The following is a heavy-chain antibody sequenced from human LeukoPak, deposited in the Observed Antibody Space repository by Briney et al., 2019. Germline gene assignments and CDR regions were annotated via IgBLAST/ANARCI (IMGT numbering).Heavy chain of an antibody. Sequence: PGGSLRLSCAASGFTFSRYWMSWVRQAPGKGLEWVANIKEDGSEKHYVDSVKGRFSISRDNAKNSVYLQMNSLRAEDTAVYYCARDAYGSGSYWTPMFHYYYYYMDVWGKGTTVTVSS. D-gene: IGHD3-10*01. CDR1: GFTFSRYW. CDR2: IKEDGSEK. CDR3: ARDAYGSGSYWTPMFHYYYYYMDV. J-gene: IGHJ6*03. V-gene: IGHV3-7*01.